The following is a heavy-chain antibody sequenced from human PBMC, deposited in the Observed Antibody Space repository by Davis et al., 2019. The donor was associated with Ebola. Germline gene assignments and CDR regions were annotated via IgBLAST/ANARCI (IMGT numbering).Heavy chain of an antibody. CDR1: GGSISSSSYY. V-gene: IGHV4-39*07. CDR2: IYYSGST. J-gene: IGHJ5*02. CDR3: ARGVGDSSGYRLYNWFDP. D-gene: IGHD3-22*01. Sequence: PGGSLRLSCTVSGGSISSSSYYWGWIRQPPGKGLEWIGSIYYSGSTYYNPSLKSRVTMSVDTSKNQFSLKLSSVTAADTAVYYCARGVGDSSGYRLYNWFDPWGQGTLVTVSS.